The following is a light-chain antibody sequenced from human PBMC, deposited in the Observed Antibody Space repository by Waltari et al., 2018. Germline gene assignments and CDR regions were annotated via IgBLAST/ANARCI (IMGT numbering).Light chain of an antibody. J-gene: IGLJ3*02. V-gene: IGLV4-69*01. CDR1: SGHSSTV. CDR2: VNSDGSH. Sequence: QLVLTHSPSASASLGASVRLTCTLSSGHSSTVIAWPPRQPEKGPRYLMKVNSDGSHSKGDEIPDRFSGSSSGAERYLTISSLQSEDEADYYCQTGGHGTWVFGGGTKLTVL. CDR3: QTGGHGTWV.